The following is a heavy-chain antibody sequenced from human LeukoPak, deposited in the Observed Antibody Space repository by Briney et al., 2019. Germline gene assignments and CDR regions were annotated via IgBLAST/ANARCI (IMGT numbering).Heavy chain of an antibody. J-gene: IGHJ4*02. V-gene: IGHV6-1*01. CDR2: TYYRSKWYN. CDR3: ARGRDGLNYVDY. D-gene: IGHD5-24*01. Sequence: SQTLSLTCGISGDSVSSNSVAWNWIRQSPSRGLEWLGRTYYRSKWYNDYADSVKSRITITPDTSKNQFSLHLNSVTPEDTAVYYCARGRDGLNYVDYWGQGTLVTVSS. CDR1: GDSVSSNSVA.